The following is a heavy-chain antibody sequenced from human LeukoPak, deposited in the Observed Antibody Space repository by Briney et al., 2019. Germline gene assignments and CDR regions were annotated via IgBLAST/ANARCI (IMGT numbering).Heavy chain of an antibody. D-gene: IGHD3-9*01. CDR2: IYYSGST. V-gene: IGHV4-39*07. Sequence: SETLSLTCTVSGGSISSSSYYWGWIRQPPGKGLEWIGSIYYSGSTYYNPSLKSRVTISVDTSKNQFSLKLSSVTAADTAVYYCARADYDILTGSIDYWGQGTLVTVSS. CDR3: ARADYDILTGSIDY. J-gene: IGHJ4*02. CDR1: GGSISSSSYY.